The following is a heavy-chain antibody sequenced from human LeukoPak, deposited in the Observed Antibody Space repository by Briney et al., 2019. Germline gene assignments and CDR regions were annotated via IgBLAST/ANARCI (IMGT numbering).Heavy chain of an antibody. Sequence: GGSLRLSCAAPGFTFSSYAMSWVRQAPGKGLEWVSAISGSGGSTHYADSVKGRFTISRDNSKNTLYLQMNSLRAEDTAVYYCAKKGGSGWYQDARSAEYFQHWGQGTLVTVSS. J-gene: IGHJ1*01. CDR2: ISGSGGST. D-gene: IGHD6-19*01. V-gene: IGHV3-23*01. CDR3: AKKGGSGWYQDARSAEYFQH. CDR1: GFTFSSYA.